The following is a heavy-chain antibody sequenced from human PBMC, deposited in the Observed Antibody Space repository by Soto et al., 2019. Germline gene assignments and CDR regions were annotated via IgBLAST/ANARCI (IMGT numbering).Heavy chain of an antibody. CDR2: IIPTLGTA. V-gene: IGHV1-69*13. CDR3: TQSSGGDYFDY. Sequence: ASVKVSCKASGGTFSSYAISWVRQAPGQGLEWMGGIIPTLGTANYAQKFQGRVTITADESTSTAYMELSSLRSEDTAVYYCTQSSGGDYFDYWGQGTLVTVSS. D-gene: IGHD6-19*01. CDR1: GGTFSSYA. J-gene: IGHJ4*02.